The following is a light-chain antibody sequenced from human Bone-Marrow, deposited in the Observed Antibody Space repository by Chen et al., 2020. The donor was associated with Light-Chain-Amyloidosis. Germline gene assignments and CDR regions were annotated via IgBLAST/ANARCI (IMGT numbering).Light chain of an antibody. V-gene: IGKV4-1*01. CDR2: WAS. CDR3: QQYYSTPLT. Sequence: DIVMTQSPDSLAVSLGERATINCKSSQSVLYSSNNKNYLAWYQQKPGQPPKLLIYWASTRESGVPDRFSRSGSGTDFTLTISSLQAEDVAVYYCQQYYSTPLTFGPGTKVDIK. J-gene: IGKJ3*01. CDR1: QSVLYSSNNKNY.